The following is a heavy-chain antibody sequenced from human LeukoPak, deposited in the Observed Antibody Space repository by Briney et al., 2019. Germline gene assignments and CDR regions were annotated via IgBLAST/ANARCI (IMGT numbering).Heavy chain of an antibody. D-gene: IGHD1-26*01. Sequence: GGSLRVFCAASGFTFDDYGMHWVRQAPGKGLEWVSGISWNSDSVGYADSAKGRFTISRDNAENSLYLQMNSLRAEDTAVYYCARAGSYFDYWGQGTLVTVSS. J-gene: IGHJ4*02. CDR1: GFTFDDYG. V-gene: IGHV3-9*01. CDR2: ISWNSDSV. CDR3: ARAGSYFDY.